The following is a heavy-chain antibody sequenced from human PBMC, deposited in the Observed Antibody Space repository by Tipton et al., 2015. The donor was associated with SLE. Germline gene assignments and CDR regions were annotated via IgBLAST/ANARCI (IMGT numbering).Heavy chain of an antibody. D-gene: IGHD4-23*01. Sequence: TLSLTCTVYGGSFSGYYWSWIRQPPGKGLEWIGEINHSGSTNYNPSLKSRVTISVDTSKNQFSLKLSSVTAADTAVYYCARRTVVTVDAFEIWGQGTMVTVSS. CDR2: INHSGST. CDR1: GGSFSGYY. J-gene: IGHJ3*02. CDR3: ARRTVVTVDAFEI. V-gene: IGHV4-34*01.